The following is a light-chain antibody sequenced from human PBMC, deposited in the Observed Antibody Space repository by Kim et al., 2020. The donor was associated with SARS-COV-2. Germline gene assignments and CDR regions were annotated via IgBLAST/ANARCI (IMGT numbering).Light chain of an antibody. V-gene: IGKV4-1*01. J-gene: IGKJ4*01. Sequence: ATINCKSSQSVLYSSNNKNYLAWYQQKPGQPPKLLIYWASTRESGVPDRFSGSGSGTDFTLTISSLQAEDVAVYYCQQHYSNPLVTFGGGTKLEI. CDR1: QSVLYSSNNKNY. CDR3: QQHYSNPLVT. CDR2: WAS.